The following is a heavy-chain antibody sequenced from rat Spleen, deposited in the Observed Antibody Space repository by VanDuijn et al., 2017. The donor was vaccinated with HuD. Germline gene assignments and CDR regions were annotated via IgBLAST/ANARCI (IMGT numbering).Heavy chain of an antibody. CDR3: ARQDGYNFDY. CDR2: LSYDGIST. V-gene: IGHV5-29*01. D-gene: IGHD1-9*01. CDR1: GFTFNNYG. J-gene: IGHJ2*01. Sequence: EVHLVESGGGLVQPGRSLKLSCAASGFTFNNYGMAWVRQAPTKGLEWVATLSYDGISTYYRDSVRGRITISSDNARITLYLQMDSLRSEDTATYYCARQDGYNFDYWGQGVMVTVSS.